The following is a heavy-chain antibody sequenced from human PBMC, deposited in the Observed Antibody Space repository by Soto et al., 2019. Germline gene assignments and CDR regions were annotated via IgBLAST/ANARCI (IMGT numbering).Heavy chain of an antibody. CDR1: GGTFSSYA. CDR2: IIPIFGTA. Sequence: QVQLVQSGAEVKKPGSSVKVSCKASGGTFSSYAISWVRQAPGQGLEWVGGIIPIFGTANYAQKFQGRVTITAAESTSTAYMELSSQRSEDTAVYYCARSDIVATITGEGYYYYGMDVWGQGTTVTVSS. D-gene: IGHD5-12*01. V-gene: IGHV1-69*01. CDR3: ARSDIVATITGEGYYYYGMDV. J-gene: IGHJ6*02.